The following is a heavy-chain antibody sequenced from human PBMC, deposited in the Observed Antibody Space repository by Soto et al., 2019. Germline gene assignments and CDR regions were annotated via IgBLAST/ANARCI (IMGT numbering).Heavy chain of an antibody. Sequence: SVKVSCKASRGTFSSYAISWVRQSPGQGREWMGWIIPIFGTANYAQKFKGRVTITADESTSTAYMELSRLRSEDTAVYYCARDQPHYDFWCGSFIARVPPHYYYYGMDVWGQGTTVTVSS. CDR1: RGTFSSYA. CDR3: ARDQPHYDFWCGSFIARVPPHYYYYGMDV. V-gene: IGHV1-69*13. CDR2: IIPIFGTA. D-gene: IGHD3-3*01. J-gene: IGHJ6*02.